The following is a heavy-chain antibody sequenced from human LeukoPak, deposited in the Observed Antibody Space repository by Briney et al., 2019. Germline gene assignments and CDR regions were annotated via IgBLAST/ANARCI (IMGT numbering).Heavy chain of an antibody. J-gene: IGHJ4*02. CDR1: GGSISSSSYY. CDR2: IYYSGST. Sequence: PSETLSLTCTVSGGSISSSSYYWGWIRQPPGKGLEWIGSIYYSGSTYYNPSLKSRVTISVDTSKNQFSLKLSSATAADTAVYYCASRYYDSSGYYFDYWGQGTLVTVSS. D-gene: IGHD3-22*01. V-gene: IGHV4-39*01. CDR3: ASRYYDSSGYYFDY.